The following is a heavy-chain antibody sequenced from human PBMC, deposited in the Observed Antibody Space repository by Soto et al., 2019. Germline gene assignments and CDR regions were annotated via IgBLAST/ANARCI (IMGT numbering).Heavy chain of an antibody. V-gene: IGHV3-9*01. CDR1: GFTFDDYA. CDR2: ISWNGAAT. J-gene: IGHJ4*02. Sequence: EVQLVESGGGLVQPGGSLRLSCAASGFTFDDYAIHWVRQAPGKGLEWVSGISWNGAATGYMNSVKGRFSISRDNTKNPRSLQMNSLRSEDTAVYYCANLPLYGAGFDCWGRGTLVTVSS. D-gene: IGHD3-10*01. CDR3: ANLPLYGAGFDC.